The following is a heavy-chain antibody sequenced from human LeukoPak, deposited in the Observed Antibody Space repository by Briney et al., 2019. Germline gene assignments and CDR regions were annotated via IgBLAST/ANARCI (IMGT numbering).Heavy chain of an antibody. V-gene: IGHV4-4*07. CDR3: ARVGGDFWSGYYDYYYMDV. CDR1: GGSISSYY. J-gene: IGHJ6*03. CDR2: IYTSGST. Sequence: PSGTLSLTCTASGGSISSYYWSWIRQPAGKGLEWIGRIYTSGSTNYNPSLKSRVTMSVDTSKNQFSLKLSSVTAADTAVYYCARVGGDFWSGYYDYYYMDVWGKGTTVTVSS. D-gene: IGHD3-3*01.